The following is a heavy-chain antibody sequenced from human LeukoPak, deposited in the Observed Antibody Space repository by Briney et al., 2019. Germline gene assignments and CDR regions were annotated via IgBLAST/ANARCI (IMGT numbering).Heavy chain of an antibody. D-gene: IGHD1-1*01. CDR1: GYTFTGYY. CDR3: ARQLELPLDY. Sequence: GASVKVSCKASGYTFTGYYMHWVRQAPGQGLEWMGWINPNTGDTNYAQILQGRVTMTRDTSISTSYMELSRLRSDDTALYYCARQLELPLDYWGQGTLVTVSS. J-gene: IGHJ4*02. CDR2: INPNTGDT. V-gene: IGHV1-2*02.